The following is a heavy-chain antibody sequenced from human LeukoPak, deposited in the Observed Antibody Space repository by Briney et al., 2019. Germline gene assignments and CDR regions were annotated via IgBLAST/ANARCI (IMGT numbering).Heavy chain of an antibody. CDR2: IIPIFGTA. CDR3: AKDRGLLRPSPYSYMDV. Sequence: SVKVSCKASGGTFSSYAISWVRQAPGQGLEWMGGIIPIFGTANYAQKFQGRVTITADESTSTAYMELSSLRAEDTAVYYCAKDRGLLRPSPYSYMDVWGKGTTVTVSS. CDR1: GGTFSSYA. J-gene: IGHJ6*03. V-gene: IGHV1-69*13. D-gene: IGHD2-15*01.